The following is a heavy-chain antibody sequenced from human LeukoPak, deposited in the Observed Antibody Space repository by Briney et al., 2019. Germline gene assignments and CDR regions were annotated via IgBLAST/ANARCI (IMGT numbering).Heavy chain of an antibody. J-gene: IGHJ4*02. Sequence: GSLRLSCAASGFTFSNYWMRWVRQAPGKGLEWVANIKQDGSEKYYVDSVKGRFTISRDNAENSLYLQMNSLRADDTAVYYCARDRALYDRSGYYYTEDDYWGQGTLVTVSS. CDR2: IKQDGSEK. D-gene: IGHD3-22*01. CDR1: GFTFSNYW. CDR3: ARDRALYDRSGYYYTEDDY. V-gene: IGHV3-7*01.